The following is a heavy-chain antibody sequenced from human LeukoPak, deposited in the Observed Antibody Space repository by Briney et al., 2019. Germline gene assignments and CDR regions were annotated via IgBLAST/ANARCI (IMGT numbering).Heavy chain of an antibody. CDR2: IYYSGST. D-gene: IGHD4-17*01. V-gene: IGHV4-39*07. Sequence: SETLSLTCTVSGGSISSSSYYWGWLRQPPGKGLEWIGSIYYSGSTYYNPSLKSRVTISVDTSKNQFSLKLSSVTAADTAVYYCARARPPRDYGDSDDAFDIWGQGTMVTVSS. CDR3: ARARPPRDYGDSDDAFDI. CDR1: GGSISSSSYY. J-gene: IGHJ3*02.